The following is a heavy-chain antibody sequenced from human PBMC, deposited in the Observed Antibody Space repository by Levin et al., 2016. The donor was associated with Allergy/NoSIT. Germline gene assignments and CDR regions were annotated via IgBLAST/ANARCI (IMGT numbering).Heavy chain of an antibody. D-gene: IGHD5-12*01. CDR3: ARGFMASGYGGQTGTFDY. J-gene: IGHJ4*02. V-gene: IGHV3-33*01. CDR1: GFIFSSYG. Sequence: GESLKISCAASGFIFSSYGMHWVRQAPGKGLEWVAVIWYDGSNKYYADSVKGRFTISRDNSKNTLYLQMNSLRADDTAVYYCARGFMASGYGGQTGTFDYWGQGTLVTVSS. CDR2: IWYDGSNK.